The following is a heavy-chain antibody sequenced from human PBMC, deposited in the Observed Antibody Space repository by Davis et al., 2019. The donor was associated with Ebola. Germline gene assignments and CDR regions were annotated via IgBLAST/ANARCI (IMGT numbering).Heavy chain of an antibody. J-gene: IGHJ6*02. V-gene: IGHV3-15*07. Sequence: GGSLRLSCAASGFTFSNAWMNWVRQAPGKGLEWVGRIKSKTDGGTTDYAAPVKGRFTISRDDSKNTLYLQMNSLKTEDTAVYYCTTDSTDIVATLVVFLRGMDVWGQGTTVTVSS. D-gene: IGHD5-12*01. CDR1: GFTFSNAW. CDR2: IKSKTDGGTT. CDR3: TTDSTDIVATLVVFLRGMDV.